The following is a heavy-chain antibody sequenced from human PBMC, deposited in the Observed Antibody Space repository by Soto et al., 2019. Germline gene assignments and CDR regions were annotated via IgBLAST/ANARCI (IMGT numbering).Heavy chain of an antibody. CDR3: ARVSEDLTSNFDY. V-gene: IGHV3-21*06. J-gene: IGHJ4*02. Sequence: GGSLRLSCAASGFTFTRYSMNWVRQAPGKGLEWVSSISSTTNYIYYGDSMKGRFTISRDNAKNSLYLEMNSLRAEDTAVYYCARVSEDLTSNFDYWGQGTLVTVSS. CDR2: ISSTTNYI. CDR1: GFTFTRYS.